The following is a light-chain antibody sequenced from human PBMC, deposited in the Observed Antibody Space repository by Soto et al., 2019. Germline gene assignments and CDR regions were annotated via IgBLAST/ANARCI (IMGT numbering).Light chain of an antibody. V-gene: IGKV3-20*01. CDR1: QSVSSSY. J-gene: IGKJ4*01. CDR3: QQYGSSPVT. Sequence: EIVLTQSPGTLSLSPGERATLSCRASQSVSSSYLAWYQQKPGQAPRLLIYGASSRATGIPDRFSGSGSGTEFPLTNSRLEPEDFAVYYCQQYGSSPVTFGGGTKVEIK. CDR2: GAS.